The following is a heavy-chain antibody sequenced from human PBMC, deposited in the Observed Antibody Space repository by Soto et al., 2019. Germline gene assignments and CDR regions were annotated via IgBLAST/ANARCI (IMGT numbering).Heavy chain of an antibody. V-gene: IGHV4-59*01. Sequence: WETLSLTCTVSGGSISSYYWTWIRQPPGKGLEWIGYIYYSGSTNYNPSLKSRVTISVDTSKNQFSLKLSSVTAADTAVYYCARDKHIRYFDAYYFDYWGQGTLVTVSS. D-gene: IGHD3-9*01. CDR3: ARDKHIRYFDAYYFDY. CDR1: GGSISSYY. J-gene: IGHJ4*02. CDR2: IYYSGST.